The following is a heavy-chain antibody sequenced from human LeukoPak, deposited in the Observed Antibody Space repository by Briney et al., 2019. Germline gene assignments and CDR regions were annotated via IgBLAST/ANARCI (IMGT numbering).Heavy chain of an antibody. J-gene: IGHJ4*02. D-gene: IGHD3-22*01. Sequence: GGSLRLSCAASGFTVSNNYMSWVRQAPGRGLEWVSVIYRDGSTYYADSVKGRFTISRDNSKNTLSLQMNSLRAEDTAMYYCAAAPQTYYYDSGDYYSDYWGQGTLVTVSS. CDR1: GFTVSNNY. CDR2: IYRDGST. V-gene: IGHV3-53*01. CDR3: AAAPQTYYYDSGDYYSDY.